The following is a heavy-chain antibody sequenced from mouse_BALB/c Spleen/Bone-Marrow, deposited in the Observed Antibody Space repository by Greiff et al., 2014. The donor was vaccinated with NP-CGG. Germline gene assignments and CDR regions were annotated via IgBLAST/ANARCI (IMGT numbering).Heavy chain of an antibody. Sequence: VQLLESGAELARPGASVKMSCTASVYTFTSYTIHWVKQRPGQGLEWIGYINPSSDYTNYNQKFKDKATVTADKSSSTAYMQLSSLTSEDSYVYYCAREGFRAGFVYWGQGTLVTVSA. CDR1: VYTFTSYT. J-gene: IGHJ3*01. CDR3: AREGFRAGFVY. V-gene: IGHV1-4*01. CDR2: INPSSDYT.